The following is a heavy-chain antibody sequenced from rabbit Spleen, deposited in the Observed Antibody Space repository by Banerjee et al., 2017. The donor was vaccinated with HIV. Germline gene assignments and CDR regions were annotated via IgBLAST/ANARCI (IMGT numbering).Heavy chain of an antibody. D-gene: IGHD4-2*01. Sequence: QEQLMESGGGLVQPEGSLTLTCTASGFSFSSGYYMCWVRQAPGKGLEWIACIYAGSSGSTYYASWAKGRFTISKTSSTTVTLQMTSLTAADTATYFCARAYPYAELSEMFGLWGQGTLVTVS. CDR1: GFSFSSGYY. CDR3: ARAYPYAELSEMFGL. J-gene: IGHJ3*01. V-gene: IGHV1S45*01. CDR2: IYAGSSGST.